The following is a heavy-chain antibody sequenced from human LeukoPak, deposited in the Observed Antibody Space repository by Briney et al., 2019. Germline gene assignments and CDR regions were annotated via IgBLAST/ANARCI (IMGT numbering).Heavy chain of an antibody. J-gene: IGHJ4*02. CDR3: ARDRRWGSSGWYYFDY. V-gene: IGHV1-2*06. D-gene: IGHD6-19*01. CDR1: GYTFTGYY. CDR2: INPNSGGT. Sequence: ASVKVSCTASGYTFTGYYMHWVRQAPRQGLEWMGRINPNSGGTNYAQKFQGRVTMTRDTSISTAYMELSRLRSDDTAVHYCARDRRWGSSGWYYFDYWGQGTLVTVSS.